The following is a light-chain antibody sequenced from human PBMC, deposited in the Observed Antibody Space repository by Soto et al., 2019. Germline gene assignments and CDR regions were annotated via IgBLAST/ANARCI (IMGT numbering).Light chain of an antibody. CDR1: QGIASA. J-gene: IGKJ1*01. Sequence: AIQLTQSPSSLSASVGDRVTITCRASQGIASALAWYQQRPGKTPKLLIFDASTLESGVPSRFSGSGSGTDFTLTISTLQPEDFAAYYCQQFNTYPWTFGQGTKVEIK. CDR2: DAS. CDR3: QQFNTYPWT. V-gene: IGKV1-13*02.